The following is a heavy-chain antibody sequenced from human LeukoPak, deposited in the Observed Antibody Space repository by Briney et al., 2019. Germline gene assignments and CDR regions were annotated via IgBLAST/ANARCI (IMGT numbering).Heavy chain of an antibody. CDR3: AIGYGSGHYSPEY. CDR1: GGFIRGYY. V-gene: IGHV4-59*01. D-gene: IGHD3-10*01. Sequence: SETLSLTCTVSGGFIRGYYWSWIRQPPGKGLEWIGYIYYSGGTSYNPSLKSRVTISVDTSKIQFSLKLGSVTAADTAVYYCAIGYGSGHYSPEYWGQGTLVTVSS. J-gene: IGHJ4*02. CDR2: IYYSGGT.